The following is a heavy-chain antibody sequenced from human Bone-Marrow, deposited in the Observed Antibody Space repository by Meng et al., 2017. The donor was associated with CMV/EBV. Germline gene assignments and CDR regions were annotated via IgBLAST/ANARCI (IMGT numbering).Heavy chain of an antibody. J-gene: IGHJ5*02. CDR1: GGTISSYY. Sequence: SETLSLPCTASGGTISSYYWSWIRQPPGKGLEWIGYIYYSGSTNYNPSRKSRVTTSVDTSKNQLSQKLSSVTVADTAVYYCARKISAAGYCSSTSCNLGRFDPWGQGTLVTVSS. D-gene: IGHD2-2*01. V-gene: IGHV4-59*08. CDR2: IYYSGST. CDR3: ARKISAAGYCSSTSCNLGRFDP.